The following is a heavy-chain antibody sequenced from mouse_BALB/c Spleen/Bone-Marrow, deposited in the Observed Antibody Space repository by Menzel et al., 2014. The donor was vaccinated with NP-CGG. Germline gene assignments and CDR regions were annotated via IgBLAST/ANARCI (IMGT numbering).Heavy chain of an antibody. V-gene: IGHV6-6*02. D-gene: IGHD1-1*01. CDR1: GFTFSDYW. CDR3: TRRYYYGSSYYFDY. J-gene: IGHJ2*01. Sequence: EVQGVESGGGLVQPGGSMKLSCVVSGFTFSDYWMNWVRQSPEKGLEWVAEIRLKSNNYATHYAESVKGRFTISRDDSKSSVYLQMNNLRAEDTGIYYCTRRYYYGSSYYFDYWGQGTAPTVSS. CDR2: IRLKSNNYAT.